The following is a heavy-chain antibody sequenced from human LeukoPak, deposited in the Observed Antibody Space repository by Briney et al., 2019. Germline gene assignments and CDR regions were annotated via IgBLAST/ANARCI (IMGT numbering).Heavy chain of an antibody. CDR3: ARGGGFWVVPAAIGWFDP. V-gene: IGHV4-61*01. J-gene: IGHJ5*02. Sequence: PSETLSLTCTVSGGSVSSGSYYWSWIRQPPGKGLEWIGYIYYSGSTNYNPSLKSRVTISVDTSKNQFSLKLSSVTAADTAVYYCARGGGFWVVPAAIGWFDPWGQGTLVTVSS. CDR1: GGSVSSGSYY. CDR2: IYYSGST. D-gene: IGHD2-2*01.